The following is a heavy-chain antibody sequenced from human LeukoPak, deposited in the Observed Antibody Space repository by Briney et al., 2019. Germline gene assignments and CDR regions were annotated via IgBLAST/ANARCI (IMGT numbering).Heavy chain of an antibody. V-gene: IGHV3-7*01. CDR2: IKQDGSEK. Sequence: PGGSQRLSGATSGFTFTTYWMNWVRQAPGKGLEWVANIKQDGSEKYYVDSVKGRFTISRDNAKNSLYLQMNSVRAEDTAVYYRARDRGAGFYYYYYGMDVWGQGTTVTVSS. CDR3: ARDRGAGFYYYYYGMDV. D-gene: IGHD3-10*01. J-gene: IGHJ6*02. CDR1: GFTFTTYW.